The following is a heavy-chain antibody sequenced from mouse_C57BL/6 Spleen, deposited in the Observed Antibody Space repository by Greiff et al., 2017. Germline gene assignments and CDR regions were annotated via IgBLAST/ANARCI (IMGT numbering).Heavy chain of an antibody. CDR3: ARHGYYYGSSYVGWYFDV. J-gene: IGHJ1*03. CDR2: FYPGSGSI. D-gene: IGHD1-1*01. Sequence: QVQLQQSGAELVKPGASVKLSCKASGYTFTEYTIHWVKQRSGQGLEWIGWFYPGSGSIKYNEKFKDKATLTADKSSSTVYMELSRLTSEDSAVYFGARHGYYYGSSYVGWYFDVWGTGTTVTVSS. CDR1: GYTFTEYT. V-gene: IGHV1-62-2*01.